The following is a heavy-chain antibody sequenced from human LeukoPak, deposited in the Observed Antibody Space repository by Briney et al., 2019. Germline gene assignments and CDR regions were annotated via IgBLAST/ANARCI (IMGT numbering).Heavy chain of an antibody. J-gene: IGHJ4*02. Sequence: GGSLRLSCAASGFTFSSYSMNWVRQAPGKGLEWVSSISSSSSYIYYADSVKGRFTISRDNAKNSLSLQMNSLRAEDTAVYYCARGHLHYCGSGRPPGWGQGTLVTVSS. V-gene: IGHV3-21*01. D-gene: IGHD3-10*01. CDR3: ARGHLHYCGSGRPPG. CDR1: GFTFSSYS. CDR2: ISSSSSYI.